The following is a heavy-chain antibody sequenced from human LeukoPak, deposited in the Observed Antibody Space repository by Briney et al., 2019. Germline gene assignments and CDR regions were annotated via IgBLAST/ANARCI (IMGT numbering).Heavy chain of an antibody. Sequence: ASVKVSCKASGYTFTSYGISWVRQAPGQGLEWMGWISAYNGNTNYAQKLQGRVTMTTDTSTSTAYMELRSLRSDDTAVYYCAREIQGLRLGELSFDWFDPWGQGTLVTVSS. CDR2: ISAYNGNT. V-gene: IGHV1-18*01. CDR3: AREIQGLRLGELSFDWFDP. D-gene: IGHD3-16*02. J-gene: IGHJ5*02. CDR1: GYTFTSYG.